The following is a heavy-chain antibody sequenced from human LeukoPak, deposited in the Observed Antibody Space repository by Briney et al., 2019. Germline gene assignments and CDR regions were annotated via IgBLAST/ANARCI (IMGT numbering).Heavy chain of an antibody. CDR1: EFTFSNYT. Sequence: GGSLRLSCAASEFTFSNYTIYWLRQAPGKALESVSFILYDGRNMYYADSVKGRFTIARDNSKNTVYLQMNSLRTEDTAVYYCARAVYSSSWLLDNWGQGTLVTVSS. J-gene: IGHJ4*02. V-gene: IGHV3-30*04. CDR2: ILYDGRNM. CDR3: ARAVYSSSWLLDN. D-gene: IGHD6-13*01.